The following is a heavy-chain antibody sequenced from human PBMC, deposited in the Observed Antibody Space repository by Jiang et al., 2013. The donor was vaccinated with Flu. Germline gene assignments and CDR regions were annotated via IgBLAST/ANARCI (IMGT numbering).Heavy chain of an antibody. CDR1: YG. CDR2: IKPHTGER. V-gene: IGHV1-18*01. Sequence: YGISWLRQAPGQGLEWVGWIKPHTGERNYAQNLQVRLTMTTDISTSTAYLELRSLRSDDTAVYYCARGKGWELFDYWGQGTLVTVSS. D-gene: IGHD1-26*01. J-gene: IGHJ4*02. CDR3: ARGKGWELFDY.